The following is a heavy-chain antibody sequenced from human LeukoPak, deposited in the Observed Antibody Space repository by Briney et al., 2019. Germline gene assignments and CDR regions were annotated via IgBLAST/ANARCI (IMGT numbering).Heavy chain of an antibody. CDR3: ARDHYGDYLYYYYGMDV. D-gene: IGHD4-17*01. CDR2: IYYSGST. V-gene: IGHV4-59*01. CDR1: GGSFSGYY. J-gene: IGHJ6*02. Sequence: SETLSLTCAVYGGSFSGYYWSWIRQPPGKGLEWIGYIYYSGSTNYNPSLKSRVTISVDTSKNQFSLKLSSVTAADTAVYYCARDHYGDYLYYYYGMDVWGQGTTVTVSS.